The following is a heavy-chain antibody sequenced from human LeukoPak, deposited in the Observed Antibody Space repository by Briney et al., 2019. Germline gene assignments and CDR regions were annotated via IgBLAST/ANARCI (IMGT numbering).Heavy chain of an antibody. D-gene: IGHD2-2*01. CDR3: ASTERCSTTCPLDY. V-gene: IGHV4-34*01. CDR1: GGSFRGYY. J-gene: IGHJ4*02. Sequence: PAETLSLTCAVYGGSFRGYYWSWIRQPPGKGLDWIGEINHSGSTNYNPSLKSRVTISLDTSMKKFSLKLNSVTAADTAVYYCASTERCSTTCPLDYWGQGTLVTVSS. CDR2: INHSGST.